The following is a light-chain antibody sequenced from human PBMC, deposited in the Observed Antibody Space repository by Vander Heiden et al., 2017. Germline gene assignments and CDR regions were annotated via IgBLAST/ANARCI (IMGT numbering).Light chain of an antibody. CDR1: QSVLYSSNNKNY. J-gene: IGKJ1*01. Sequence: DIVMTQSPDSLAVSLGERATINCKSSQSVLYSSNNKNYLAWYQQKPGQPPKLLIYWASTRESRVPDRLRRSRSGTDFTLTISSLQAEDVAVYYCQQDDSTWGTFGQGTKVEIK. V-gene: IGKV4-1*01. CDR2: WAS. CDR3: QQDDSTWGT.